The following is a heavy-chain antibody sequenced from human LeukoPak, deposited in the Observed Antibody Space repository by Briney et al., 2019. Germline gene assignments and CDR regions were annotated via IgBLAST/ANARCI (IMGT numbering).Heavy chain of an antibody. CDR3: ARDKWLEPDY. Sequence: ASVKVSCKASGYTFTGYYTHWVRQAPGQGREWMGWINPNSGGTNYAQKFQGRATMTRDTSISTAYMEVTRPSSDDRAVDYCARDKWLEPDYWGQGTLVTVSS. V-gene: IGHV1-2*02. D-gene: IGHD6-19*01. CDR2: INPNSGGT. CDR1: GYTFTGYY. J-gene: IGHJ4*02.